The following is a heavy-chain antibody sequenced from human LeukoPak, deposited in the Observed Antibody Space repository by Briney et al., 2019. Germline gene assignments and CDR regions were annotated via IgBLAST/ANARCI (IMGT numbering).Heavy chain of an antibody. CDR3: ARIYCSSTSCYTIIGTALDY. D-gene: IGHD2-2*02. J-gene: IGHJ4*02. CDR2: ISSSSSYI. V-gene: IGHV3-21*01. Sequence: PGGSLKLSCAASGSTFSSYSMNWVHQAPGKGLEWVSSISSSSSYIYYADSVKGRFTISRDNAKNSLYLQMNSLRAEDTAVYYCARIYCSSTSCYTIIGTALDYWGQGTLVTVSS. CDR1: GSTFSSYS.